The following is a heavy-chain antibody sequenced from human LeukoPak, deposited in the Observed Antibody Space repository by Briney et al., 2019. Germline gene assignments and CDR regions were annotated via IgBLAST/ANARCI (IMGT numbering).Heavy chain of an antibody. CDR1: GFTFSSYA. CDR2: ISGSGGST. Sequence: GGSLRLFCAASGFTFSSYAMSWVRQAPGKGLEWVSAISGSGGSTYYADSVKGRFTISRDNSKNTLYLQMNSLRAEDTAVYYCARHDSSGYYYGFDYWGQGTLVTVSS. CDR3: ARHDSSGYYYGFDY. J-gene: IGHJ4*02. D-gene: IGHD3-22*01. V-gene: IGHV3-23*01.